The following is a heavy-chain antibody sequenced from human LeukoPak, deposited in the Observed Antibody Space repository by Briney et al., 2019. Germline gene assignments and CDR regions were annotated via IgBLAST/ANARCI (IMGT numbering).Heavy chain of an antibody. D-gene: IGHD4-17*01. J-gene: IGHJ6*02. Sequence: GGSLRLSCAASGFTFSSYSMNWVRQAPGKGLEWVSSISSSSSYIYYADSVKGRFTISRDNAKNSLYLQMNSLRAEDTAVYCCARGGPTVTRDYYCYGMDVWGQGTTVTVSS. CDR3: ARGGPTVTRDYYCYGMDV. CDR1: GFTFSSYS. V-gene: IGHV3-21*01. CDR2: ISSSSSYI.